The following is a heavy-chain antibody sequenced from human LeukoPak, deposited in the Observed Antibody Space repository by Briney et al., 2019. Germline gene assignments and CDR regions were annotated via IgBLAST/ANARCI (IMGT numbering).Heavy chain of an antibody. CDR1: GGSISSNGHY. CDR2: FYYSGST. CDR3: ARVNYCSSTSCYVYYYYYYMDV. D-gene: IGHD2-2*01. V-gene: IGHV4-39*07. Sequence: KPSETLSLTCTVSGGSISSNGHYWGWIRQPPGKGLEWIGIFYYSGSTYSNPSLKSRVTISVDTSKNQFSLKLSSVTAADAAVYYCARVNYCSSTSCYVYYYYYYMDVWGKGTTVTVSS. J-gene: IGHJ6*03.